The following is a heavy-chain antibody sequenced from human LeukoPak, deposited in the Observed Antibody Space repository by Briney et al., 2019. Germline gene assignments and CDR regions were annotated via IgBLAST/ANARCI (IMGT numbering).Heavy chain of an antibody. D-gene: IGHD1-26*01. V-gene: IGHV3-30*18. CDR3: AKDSGYFDY. CDR2: ISYDGSNK. Sequence: PGGSLRLSCAASGFTFSSYGMHWVRQAPGKGLEWVAVISYDGSNKYYADSVKGRFTISRDNSKNTLYLQMNSLRAEDTAVYYCAKDSGYFDYWGQGTLVTVSS. CDR1: GFTFSSYG. J-gene: IGHJ4*02.